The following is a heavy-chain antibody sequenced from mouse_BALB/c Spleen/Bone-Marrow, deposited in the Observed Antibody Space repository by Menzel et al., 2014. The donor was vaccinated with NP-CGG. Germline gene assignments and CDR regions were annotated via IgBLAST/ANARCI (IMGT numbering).Heavy chain of an antibody. CDR2: INSDGGST. J-gene: IGHJ3*01. CDR1: GFTFSSYG. D-gene: IGHD1-2*01. CDR3: SRGVDHYSWFAY. Sequence: EVNLVESGGGLVQPGGSLKLSCAASGFTFSSYGMSWVRRTPDKRLELVANINSDGGSTYYSDSVKGRFTISRDDAKNTLNLQMSSLKSEDTAMYYCSRGVDHYSWFAYWGQGTLVTVSA. V-gene: IGHV5-6-3*01.